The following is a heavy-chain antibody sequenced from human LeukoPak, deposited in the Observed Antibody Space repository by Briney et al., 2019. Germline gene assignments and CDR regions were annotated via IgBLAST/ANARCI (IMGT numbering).Heavy chain of an antibody. CDR3: ARDLPSARYDYVWGSYRSSPDAFDI. CDR1: GFTFSSYS. J-gene: IGHJ3*02. V-gene: IGHV3-21*01. D-gene: IGHD3-16*02. Sequence: GGSLRLSCAASGFTFSSYSMNWVRQAPGKGLEWVSSISSSSSYIYYADSVKGRFTISRDNAKNSLYLQMNSLRAEDTAVYYCARDLPSARYDYVWGSYRSSPDAFDIWGQGTMVTVSS. CDR2: ISSSSSYI.